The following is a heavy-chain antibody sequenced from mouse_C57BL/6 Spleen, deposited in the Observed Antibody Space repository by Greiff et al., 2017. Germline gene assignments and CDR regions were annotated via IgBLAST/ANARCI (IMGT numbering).Heavy chain of an antibody. D-gene: IGHD2-4*01. CDR1: GYTFTDYN. CDR3: ARGLYYDYDEEGFDY. J-gene: IGHJ2*01. CDR2: INPNNGGT. Sequence: VQLQQSGPELVKPGASVKMSCKASGYTFTDYNMHWVKQSHGKSLEWIGYINPNNGGTSYNQKFKGKATLTVNKSSSTAYMELRSLTSEDSAVYYGARGLYYDYDEEGFDYWGQGTTLTVSS. V-gene: IGHV1-22*01.